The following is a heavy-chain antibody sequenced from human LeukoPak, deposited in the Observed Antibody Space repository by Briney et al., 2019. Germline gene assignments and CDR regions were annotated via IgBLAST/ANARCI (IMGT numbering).Heavy chain of an antibody. J-gene: IGHJ4*02. Sequence: SETLSLTCAVYGGSFSGYYWSWIRQPPGKGLEWIGEINHSGSTNYNPSLKSRVTISVDTSKNQFSLKLSSVTAADTAVYYCARGETLVVWGQGTLVTVSS. D-gene: IGHD2-2*01. CDR2: INHSGST. V-gene: IGHV4-34*01. CDR1: GGSFSGYY. CDR3: ARGETLVV.